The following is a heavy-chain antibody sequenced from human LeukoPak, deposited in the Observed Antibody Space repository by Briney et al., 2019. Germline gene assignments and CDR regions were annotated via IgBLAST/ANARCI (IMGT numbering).Heavy chain of an antibody. CDR2: INHSGST. J-gene: IGHJ4*02. V-gene: IGHV4-34*01. D-gene: IGHD6-13*01. CDR3: ARGLGYSSSWRTDY. CDR1: GGSFSRYY. Sequence: SETLSLTCAVYGGSFSRYYWSWIRQPPGKGLEWIGEINHSGSTNYNPSLKSRVTISVDTSKNQFSLKLSSVTAADTPVYYCARGLGYSSSWRTDYWGQGTLLTVSS.